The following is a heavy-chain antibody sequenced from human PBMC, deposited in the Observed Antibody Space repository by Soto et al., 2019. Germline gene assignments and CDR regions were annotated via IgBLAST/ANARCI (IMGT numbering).Heavy chain of an antibody. CDR2: IYSGGST. Sequence: PGGSLRLSCAASGFTVSSTYMIRVLQAPGKGLEWVSVIYSGGSTYYADSVKGRFTISRDNSKNTLYLQMNSLRAEDTAVYYCARSGYSYGPFDYWGQGTLVTVSS. J-gene: IGHJ4*02. CDR1: GFTVSSTY. D-gene: IGHD5-18*01. CDR3: ARSGYSYGPFDY. V-gene: IGHV3-53*01.